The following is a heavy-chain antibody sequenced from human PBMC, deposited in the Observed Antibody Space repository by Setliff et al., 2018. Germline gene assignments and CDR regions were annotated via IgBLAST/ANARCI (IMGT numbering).Heavy chain of an antibody. CDR2: ISAYNGNT. D-gene: IGHD3-10*01. Sequence: GSVKVSCKASGSTFTSYGISWVRQAPGQGLEWMGWISAYNGNTNYAQKLQGRVTMTTDTSTSTAYMELRSLRSDDTAVYYCARVSQYYYGSGSSSTVVDPWGQGTLVTAPQ. CDR1: GSTFTSYG. J-gene: IGHJ5*02. V-gene: IGHV1-18*01. CDR3: ARVSQYYYGSGSSSTVVDP.